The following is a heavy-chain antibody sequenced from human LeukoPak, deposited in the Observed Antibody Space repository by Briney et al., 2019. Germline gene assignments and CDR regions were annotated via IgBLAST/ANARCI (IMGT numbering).Heavy chain of an antibody. D-gene: IGHD2-15*01. CDR2: IYYSGST. V-gene: IGHV4-59*08. CDR1: GGSISSYY. CDR3: ARLRGYCSGGSRLGWFDP. J-gene: IGHJ5*02. Sequence: SETLSLTCTVSGGSISSYYWSWIRQPPGKGLEWIGYIYYSGSTNYNPSLKSRVTISVDTSKNQFSLKLSSVTAADTAVYYCARLRGYCSGGSRLGWFDPWGQGTLVTVSS.